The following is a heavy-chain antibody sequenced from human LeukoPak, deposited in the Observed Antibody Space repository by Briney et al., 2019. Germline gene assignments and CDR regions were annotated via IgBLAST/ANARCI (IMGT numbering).Heavy chain of an antibody. J-gene: IGHJ4*02. D-gene: IGHD6-13*01. CDR3: ARGHSSNWDHHYDY. CDR2: ITINGGST. Sequence: PGGSLRLSCAASGFTFSIYAMHWVRQAPGKGLEKDSDITINGGSTFYANSVKGRFTISRDNSKNTLYLQVNSLTAEDTAVYYCARGHSSNWDHHYDYWGQGTLVTVSS. CDR1: GFTFSIYA. V-gene: IGHV3-64*01.